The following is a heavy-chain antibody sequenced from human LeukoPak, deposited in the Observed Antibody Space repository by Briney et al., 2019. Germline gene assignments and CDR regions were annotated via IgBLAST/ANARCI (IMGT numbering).Heavy chain of an antibody. D-gene: IGHD5-18*01. CDR2: INHSGST. Sequence: SETLSLTCAVYGGSFSVYFWGWIRQPPGKGLEWIGEINHSGSTNYNPSLKSRVTISVDTSKNQFSLKLSSVTAADTAVYYCARGVGIQLGIYWGQGTLVTVSS. CDR1: GGSFSVYF. J-gene: IGHJ4*02. V-gene: IGHV4-34*01. CDR3: ARGVGIQLGIY.